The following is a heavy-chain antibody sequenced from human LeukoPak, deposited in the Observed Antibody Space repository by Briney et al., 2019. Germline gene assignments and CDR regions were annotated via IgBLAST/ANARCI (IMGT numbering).Heavy chain of an antibody. CDR3: AKDAADKSNYYGLDV. Sequence: GASVKVSCKASAYTFKNYYMHWVRQAPGQGREWMGRISLSAGSISYAQNFRGSLTISRDTSTSTVYMALSRLRSEATAVYYCAKDAADKSNYYGLDVWGQGTTVTVSS. CDR1: AYTFKNYY. CDR2: ISLSAGSI. J-gene: IGHJ6*02. D-gene: IGHD6-25*01. V-gene: IGHV1-46*02.